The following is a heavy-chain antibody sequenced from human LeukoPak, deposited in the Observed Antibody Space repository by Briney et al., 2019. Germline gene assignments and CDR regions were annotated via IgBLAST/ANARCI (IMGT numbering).Heavy chain of an antibody. V-gene: IGHV3-30*02. CDR2: IRYDGSNT. J-gene: IGHJ4*02. D-gene: IGHD3-10*01. CDR1: GFIFSSYG. Sequence: PGGSLRLSCAASGFIFSSYGMHWVRQAPGKGLEWVAFIRYDGSNTYYADSVKGRFTISRDNSKNTLYLQMNSLRAEDAAVYYCAKDSGVTYYYGSGTATYFENWGQGTLVTVSS. CDR3: AKDSGVTYYYGSGTATYFEN.